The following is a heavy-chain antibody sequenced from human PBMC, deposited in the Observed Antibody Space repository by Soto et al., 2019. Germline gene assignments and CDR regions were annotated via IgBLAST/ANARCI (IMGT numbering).Heavy chain of an antibody. Sequence: QVQLEESGGGVDQPGRSLRLSCEASGFTFNTYSMHWVRQPPGKGLEWLAAIWYDGTQKYYADSVKGRFIISRDNSKTTLYLEMHSLRAEDTAVYYCARAGGTTVTGLWHFDSWGQGTLVTVSS. CDR3: ARAGGTTVTGLWHFDS. D-gene: IGHD4-17*01. CDR1: GFTFNTYS. J-gene: IGHJ4*02. V-gene: IGHV3-33*01. CDR2: IWYDGTQK.